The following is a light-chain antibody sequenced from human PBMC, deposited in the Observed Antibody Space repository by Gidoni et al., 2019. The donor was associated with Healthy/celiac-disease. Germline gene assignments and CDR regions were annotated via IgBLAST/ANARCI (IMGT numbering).Light chain of an antibody. V-gene: IGLV1-47*01. Sequence: QPVLTQPHSASGTPGQRVTISCSGRSSNIGSNYVYWYQQLPGTAPKLLIYRNNQRPSGVPDRFSGSKSGTSASLAISGLRSEDEADYYCAAWDDSLSGVVFGGGTKLTVL. J-gene: IGLJ2*01. CDR1: SSNIGSNY. CDR2: RNN. CDR3: AAWDDSLSGVV.